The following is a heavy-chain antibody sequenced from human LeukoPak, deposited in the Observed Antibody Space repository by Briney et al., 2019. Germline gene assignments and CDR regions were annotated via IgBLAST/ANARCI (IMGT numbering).Heavy chain of an antibody. D-gene: IGHD4-23*01. CDR1: GYSISSGYY. J-gene: IGHJ4*02. V-gene: IGHV4-38-2*02. Sequence: PSETLSLTCTVSGYSISSGYYWGWIRQPPGKGLEWIGSIYHSGSTYYNPSLKSRVTISVDTSKNQFSLKLSSVAAADTAVYYCARYSGNSPNFDYWGQGTLVTVSS. CDR3: ARYSGNSPNFDY. CDR2: IYHSGST.